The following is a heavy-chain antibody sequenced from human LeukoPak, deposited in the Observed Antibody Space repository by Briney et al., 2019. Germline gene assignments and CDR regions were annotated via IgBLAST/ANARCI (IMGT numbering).Heavy chain of an antibody. D-gene: IGHD3-16*01. Sequence: GGSLRLSCAASGFTFTNYWMHWVRQAPGMGLVWVSRLPPDELGIIYADSVKGRFTVSRDNAKNTVYLQMNNLRVDDTAMYYCVGTTASRGSEYWGQGALDTVSS. CDR2: LPPDELGI. CDR3: VGTTASRGSEY. CDR1: GFTFTNYW. V-gene: IGHV3-74*01. J-gene: IGHJ4*02.